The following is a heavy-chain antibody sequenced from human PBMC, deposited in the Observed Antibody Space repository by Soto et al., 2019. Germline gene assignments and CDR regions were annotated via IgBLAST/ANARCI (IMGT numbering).Heavy chain of an antibody. D-gene: IGHD1-1*01. J-gene: IGHJ5*02. CDR2: INPNNGAT. V-gene: IGHV1-2*02. Sequence: QVQLVQSGAEVKKPGASVKVSCKAPRYIFTAYFMHWVRQAPGQGLEWMGWINPNNGATHYGLSFQGGVTMTRDTSISTAYMELSSLRSDDTAVYYCAYHDPAARFDPWGQGTLVIVSS. CDR3: AYHDPAARFDP. CDR1: RYIFTAYF.